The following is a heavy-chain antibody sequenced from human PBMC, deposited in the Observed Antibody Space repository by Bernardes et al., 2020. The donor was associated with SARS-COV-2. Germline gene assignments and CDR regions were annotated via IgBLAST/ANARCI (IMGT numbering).Heavy chain of an antibody. CDR3: AKDVYGYAGADYYGMDV. D-gene: IGHD5-18*01. CDR1: GFSFSSCA. J-gene: IGHJ6*02. V-gene: IGHV3-23*01. Sequence: GGSLRLSCAASGFSFSSCAMTWVRQAPGKGLEWVSSITHTGSGSHYADSVKGRFTISRDNSRNTLYLYMNNLRADDTAKYYCAKDVYGYAGADYYGMDVWGQGTTVTVSS. CDR2: ITHTGSGS.